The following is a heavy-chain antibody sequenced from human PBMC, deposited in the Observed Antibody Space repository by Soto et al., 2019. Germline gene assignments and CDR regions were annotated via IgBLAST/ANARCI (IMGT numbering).Heavy chain of an antibody. V-gene: IGHV4-34*01. Sequence: QVQLQQWGAGLLKPSETLSLTCAVYGGSFSGYYWSWIRQPPGKGLEWIGAINHGGSTNYNPSLKSRVTISVDTSKNQFSLKLSSVRASATAVYYCARGGCSGGSCYPPVGVYFVYWGQGTLVTVSS. J-gene: IGHJ4*02. CDR3: ARGGCSGGSCYPPVGVYFVY. CDR1: GGSFSGYY. CDR2: INHGGST. D-gene: IGHD2-15*01.